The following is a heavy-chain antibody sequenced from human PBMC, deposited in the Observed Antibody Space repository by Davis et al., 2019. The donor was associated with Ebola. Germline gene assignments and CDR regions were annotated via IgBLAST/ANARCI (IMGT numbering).Heavy chain of an antibody. D-gene: IGHD1-20*01. V-gene: IGHV3-48*02. CDR1: GFTFSSYS. CDR3: ARKEGVRYNWNYVDY. Sequence: GESLKISCAASGFTFSSYSMNWVRQAPGKGLEWVSYISSSSSTMYYADSVKGRFTISRDNAKNSLYLQMNSLRDEDTAVYYCARKEGVRYNWNYVDYWGQGTLVTVSS. CDR2: ISSSSSTM. J-gene: IGHJ4*02.